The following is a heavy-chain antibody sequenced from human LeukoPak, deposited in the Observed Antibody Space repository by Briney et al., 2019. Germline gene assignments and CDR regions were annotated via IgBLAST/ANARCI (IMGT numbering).Heavy chain of an antibody. D-gene: IGHD6-19*01. V-gene: IGHV4-59*08. J-gene: IGHJ4*02. CDR2: IYYSGST. CDR3: AGTKTGLAVAGRSYFDY. CDR1: GGSISSYY. Sequence: SESLSLTCTVSGGSISSYYWSWIRQPPGKGLEWIGYIYYSGSTNYNPSLKSRVTISVDTSKNQFSPKLSSVTSADTAVYYCAGTKTGLAVAGRSYFDYWGQGTLVTVSS.